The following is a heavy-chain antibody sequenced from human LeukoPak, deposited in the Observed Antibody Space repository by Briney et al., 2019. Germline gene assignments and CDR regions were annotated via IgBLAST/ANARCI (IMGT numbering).Heavy chain of an antibody. CDR2: IYSGGNI. CDR3: AGRHCSGGGCYFAGADPFDY. J-gene: IGHJ4*02. D-gene: IGHD2-15*01. Sequence: GGTLRLSCAASGFTVSSTYMSWVRQAPGKGLEWVSVIYSGGNIYYIESVKGRFTISRDTSKNTLYLQMNSLRAEDTAVYFCAGRHCSGGGCYFAGADPFDYWGQGTLVTVSS. CDR1: GFTVSSTY. V-gene: IGHV3-53*01.